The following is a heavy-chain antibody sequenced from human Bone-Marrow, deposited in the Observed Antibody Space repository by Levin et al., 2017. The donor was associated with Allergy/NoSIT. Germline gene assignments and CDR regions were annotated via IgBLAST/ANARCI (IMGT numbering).Heavy chain of an antibody. J-gene: IGHJ6*03. D-gene: IGHD3-16*01. V-gene: IGHV3-30*18. CDR2: ISYDGSNK. Sequence: GESLKISCAASGFTFSSYGMHWVRQAPGKGLEWVAVISYDGSNKYYADSVKGRFTISRDNSKNTLYLQMNSLRAEDTAVYYCAKMMSYYMDVWGKGTTVTVSS. CDR3: AKMMSYYMDV. CDR1: GFTFSSYG.